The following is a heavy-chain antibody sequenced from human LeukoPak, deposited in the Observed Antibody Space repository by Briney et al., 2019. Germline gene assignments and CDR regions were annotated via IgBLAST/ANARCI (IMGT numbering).Heavy chain of an antibody. V-gene: IGHV3-20*04. D-gene: IGHD6-19*01. CDR3: ASGWSSGWSFGY. J-gene: IGHJ4*02. CDR2: INWNGGST. CDR1: GFTFSSYG. Sequence: GGSLRLSCAASGFTFSSYGMSWVRQAPGKGLEWVSGINWNGGSTGYADSVKGRFTISRDNAKNSLYLQMNSLRAEDTALYYCASGWSSGWSFGYWGQGTLVTVSS.